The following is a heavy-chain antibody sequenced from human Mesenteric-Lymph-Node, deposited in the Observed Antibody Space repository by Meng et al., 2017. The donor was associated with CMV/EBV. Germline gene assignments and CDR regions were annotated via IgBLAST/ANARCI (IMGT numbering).Heavy chain of an antibody. CDR3: ARRGLFTILDGMDV. CDR1: GGSFSGYY. D-gene: IGHD3-3*01. J-gene: IGHJ6*02. V-gene: IGHV4-34*01. CDR2: INHSGST. Sequence: GSLRLSCAVYGGSFSGYYWSWIRQPPGKGLEWIGEINHSGSTNYNPSLKSRVTISVDTSKNQFSLKLSSVTAADTAVYYCARRGLFTILDGMDVWGQGTTVIVSS.